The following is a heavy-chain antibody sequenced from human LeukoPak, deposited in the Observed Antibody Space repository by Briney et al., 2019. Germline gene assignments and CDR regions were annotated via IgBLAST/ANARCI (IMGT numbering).Heavy chain of an antibody. CDR2: IYPGDSDT. J-gene: IGHJ6*03. Sequence: GESLKISCKGSGYSFTSYWIGWVRQMPGKGLEWMGIIYPGDSDTRYSPSFQGQVTISADKSISTAYLQWSSLKASDTAMYYCARQGYCGGDCYYGYYYYYYMDVWGKGTTVTVSS. D-gene: IGHD2-21*02. CDR3: ARQGYCGGDCYYGYYYYYYMDV. V-gene: IGHV5-51*01. CDR1: GYSFTSYW.